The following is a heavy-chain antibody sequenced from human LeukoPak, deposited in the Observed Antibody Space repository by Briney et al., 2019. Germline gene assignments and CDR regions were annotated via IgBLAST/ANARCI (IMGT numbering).Heavy chain of an antibody. CDR3: GGESAAAGTFRTHNWFDP. D-gene: IGHD6-13*01. V-gene: IGHV4-59*01. Sequence: SETLSLTCTVSGVSISSYYWSWIRQPPGKGLEWIGYIYYSGSTNYNHSHKSRVTISVDTSKNQFSLKLSSVTAADTAVYYSGGESAAAGTFRTHNWFDPWGQGNLVTVSS. J-gene: IGHJ5*02. CDR2: IYYSGST. CDR1: GVSISSYY.